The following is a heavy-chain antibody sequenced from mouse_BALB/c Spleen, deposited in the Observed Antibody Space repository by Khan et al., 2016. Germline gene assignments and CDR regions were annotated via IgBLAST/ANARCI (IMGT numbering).Heavy chain of an antibody. CDR1: GYTLTNFG. Sequence: QFQLVQSGPELKKPGETVKISCKASGYTLTNFGMNWMKQAPGKGLKWMGWINTYTGEPTYADDFKGRFAFSLETSASTAYLQINSLKNEDMATYFCARHCYGCRGNYFDYWGQGTTLTVSS. J-gene: IGHJ2*01. D-gene: IGHD1-1*01. CDR3: ARHCYGCRGNYFDY. V-gene: IGHV9-1*02. CDR2: INTYTGEP.